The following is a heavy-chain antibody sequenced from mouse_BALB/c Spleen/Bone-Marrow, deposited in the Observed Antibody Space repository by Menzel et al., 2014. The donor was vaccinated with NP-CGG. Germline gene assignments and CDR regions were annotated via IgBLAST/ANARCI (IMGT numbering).Heavy chain of an antibody. CDR2: INPYNGDI. Sequence: VQLKDSGPELVKPGTSVKISCKASGYSFTGYFMNWVKQSPGKSLEWIGRINPYNGDIYYNQKFKVKATLTADKSSTTAHMELLSLTSDDSAVYYCGREEYGRNSFVHWGQGTLVTVSA. J-gene: IGHJ3*01. V-gene: IGHV1-37*01. CDR3: GREEYGRNSFVH. D-gene: IGHD1-1*01. CDR1: GYSFTGYF.